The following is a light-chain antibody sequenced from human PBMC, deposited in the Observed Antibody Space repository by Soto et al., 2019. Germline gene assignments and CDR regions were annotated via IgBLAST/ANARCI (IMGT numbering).Light chain of an antibody. J-gene: IGKJ5*01. CDR3: QQYNYRPPA. CDR2: GAS. CDR1: QSVSGN. V-gene: IGKV3-15*01. Sequence: IVITQSPSTLSVSPGERAALSCRASQSVSGNLAWYQQTPGQAPRLLIYGASTRATGIPARFSGSGFGTEFTLTISSLKSEDFAVYYCQQYNYRPPAFGQGTRLEIK.